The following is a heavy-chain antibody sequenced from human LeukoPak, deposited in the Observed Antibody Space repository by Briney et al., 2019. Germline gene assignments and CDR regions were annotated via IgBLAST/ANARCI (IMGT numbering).Heavy chain of an antibody. CDR3: ARNPAPTVTENDAFDI. J-gene: IGHJ3*02. D-gene: IGHD4-17*01. Sequence: AWVRQPPGKGLEWIGSIYYSGSTYYNPSLKSRVTISVDTSKNQFSLKLSSVTAADTAVYYCARNPAPTVTENDAFDIWGQGTMVTVSS. CDR2: IYYSGST. V-gene: IGHV4-39*07.